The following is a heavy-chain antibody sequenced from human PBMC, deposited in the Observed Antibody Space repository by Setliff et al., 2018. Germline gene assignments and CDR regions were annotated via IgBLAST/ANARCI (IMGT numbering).Heavy chain of an antibody. Sequence: PSETLSLTCTVSGLSLSSTTYYWAWVRQPPGKGLEWIGSVSYFGSGYYNPSLRGRVATSLDTSRNQFSLKLTSVTAADTAVYYCVRHLWGRWMAASSDYFDYWGQGSLVTVSS. CDR3: VRHLWGRWMAASSDYFDY. D-gene: IGHD2-21*01. V-gene: IGHV4-39*01. CDR2: VSYFGSG. CDR1: GLSLSSTTYY. J-gene: IGHJ4*02.